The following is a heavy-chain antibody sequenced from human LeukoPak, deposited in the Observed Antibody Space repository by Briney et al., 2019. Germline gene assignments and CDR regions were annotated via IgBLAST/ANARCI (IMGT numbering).Heavy chain of an antibody. Sequence: GGPLSLSGAASGFPFSTYSLNWFGQAQGKGLDWVYSISSSSSYIYYADSVKGRFTISRDNAKNSLYLQMNSLRAEDTAVYYCARDLLVVPAAILGYWGQGTLVTVSS. CDR3: ARDLLVVPAAILGY. CDR2: ISSSSSYI. D-gene: IGHD2-2*02. CDR1: GFPFSTYS. V-gene: IGHV3-21*01. J-gene: IGHJ4*02.